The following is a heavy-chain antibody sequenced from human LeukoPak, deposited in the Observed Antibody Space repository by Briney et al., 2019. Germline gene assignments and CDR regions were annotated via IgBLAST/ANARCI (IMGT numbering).Heavy chain of an antibody. CDR2: ISSSGSTI. V-gene: IGHV3-48*03. J-gene: IGHJ4*02. CDR1: GFTFSSYE. CDR3: ARAPSYYYDSNGYYS. Sequence: PGGSLRLSCAASGFTFSSYEMNWVRQAPGKGLEWVSYISSSGSTIYYADSVKGRFTISRDNAKNSLYLQMNSLRAEDTAVYYCARAPSYYYDSNGYYSWGQGTLVTVSS. D-gene: IGHD3-22*01.